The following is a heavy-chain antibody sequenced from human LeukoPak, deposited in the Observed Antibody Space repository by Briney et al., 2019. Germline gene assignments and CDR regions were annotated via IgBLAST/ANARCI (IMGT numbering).Heavy chain of an antibody. CDR3: ARDRAWNYFDY. Sequence: PGGSLRLSGAPSGFTLSRLGMHWVRQAPGKGLEWVAIISNDGSRKYYAHSVEGRFTISRDNSKNTLYLQMDSLRAEDTAVYYCARDRAWNYFDYWGQGTLVTVSS. D-gene: IGHD3-3*01. CDR1: GFTLSRLG. CDR2: ISNDGSRK. J-gene: IGHJ4*02. V-gene: IGHV3-30*03.